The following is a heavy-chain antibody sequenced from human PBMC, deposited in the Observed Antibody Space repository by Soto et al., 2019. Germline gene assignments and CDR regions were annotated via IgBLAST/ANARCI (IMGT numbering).Heavy chain of an antibody. V-gene: IGHV3-21*03. CDR3: LGCSGGACHKNYGMEV. CDR2: ISPSTSHI. Sequence: EVHLVESGGGLVKPGGSLRLSCAVSGFTFSSCTLNWVRQAPGKGLEWVSSISPSTSHIDYAGSVKGRFTISRDNAKNSSFLQMNSLRAEDTAVYYSLGCSGGACHKNYGMEVWGQGNTVTVSS. D-gene: IGHD2-15*01. CDR1: GFTFSSCT. J-gene: IGHJ6*02.